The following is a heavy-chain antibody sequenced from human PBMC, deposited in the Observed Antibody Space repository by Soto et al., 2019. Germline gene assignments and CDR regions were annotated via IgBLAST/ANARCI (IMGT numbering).Heavy chain of an antibody. V-gene: IGHV3-9*01. CDR1: GFTFDDYA. CDR2: ISWNSGSI. J-gene: IGHJ4*02. CDR3: AKGACGYYYEIVY. Sequence: EVQLVESGGGLVQPGRSLRLSCAASGFTFDDYAMHWVRQAPGKGLEWVSGISWNSGSIGYADSVKGRFTISRDNAKNSLYLQMNSLRAEDTALYYCAKGACGYYYEIVYWGQGTLVTVSS. D-gene: IGHD3-22*01.